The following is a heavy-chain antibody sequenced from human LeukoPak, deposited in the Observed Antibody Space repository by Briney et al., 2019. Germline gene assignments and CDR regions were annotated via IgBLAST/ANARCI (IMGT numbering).Heavy chain of an antibody. D-gene: IGHD2-2*01. CDR3: ARDFGRYCSSTSCYDGLQAFDI. J-gene: IGHJ3*02. V-gene: IGHV1-69*13. CDR2: IIPIFGTA. CDR1: GGTFSSYA. Sequence: GASVKVSCKASGGTFSSYAIGWVRQAPGQGLEWMGGIIPIFGTANYAQKVQGRVTITADESTSTAYMELSSLRSEDTAVYYCARDFGRYCSSTSCYDGLQAFDIWGQGTMVTASS.